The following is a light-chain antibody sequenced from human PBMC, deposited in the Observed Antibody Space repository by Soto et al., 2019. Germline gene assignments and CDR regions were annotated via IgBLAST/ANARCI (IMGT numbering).Light chain of an antibody. V-gene: IGLV2-14*02. Sequence: QSALTQPASVSGSPGQSITISCTGTSSNVGSYNFVSWYRQYAGKAPELIIYEVSQRPSEVSNRFSGSKSGNTASLTISGLQPEDEADYYCNSYTSRYTFVLGTGTKLTVL. J-gene: IGLJ1*01. CDR1: SSNVGSYNF. CDR3: NSYTSRYTFV. CDR2: EVS.